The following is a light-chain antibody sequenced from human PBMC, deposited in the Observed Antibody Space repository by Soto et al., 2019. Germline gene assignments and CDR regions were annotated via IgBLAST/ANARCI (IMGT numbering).Light chain of an antibody. J-gene: IGKJ5*01. CDR3: QQYNNWPPSII. V-gene: IGKV3-15*01. CDR2: GAS. CDR1: ESVSSN. Sequence: VMTQSPATLSVSPGERVTLSCRVSESVSSNLAWYQQRPGQAPRLLIYGASTRATETPLRFRGSGSGTEFTLTISSLQSEDLAVYYCQQYNNWPPSIIFGPGTRLEIK.